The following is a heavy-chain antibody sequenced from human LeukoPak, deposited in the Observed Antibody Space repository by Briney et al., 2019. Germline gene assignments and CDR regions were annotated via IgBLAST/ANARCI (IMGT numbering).Heavy chain of an antibody. Sequence: GSSVKVSCKASGGTFSSYTINWVRQAPGQGLEWMGRIITILGIANYAQKFQGRVTITADKSTSTAYMELSSLRSEDTAVYYCARGGAIVVVPAAELRFDPWGQGTLVTVSS. D-gene: IGHD2-2*01. CDR2: IITILGIA. J-gene: IGHJ5*02. V-gene: IGHV1-69*02. CDR3: ARGGAIVVVPAAELRFDP. CDR1: GGTFSSYT.